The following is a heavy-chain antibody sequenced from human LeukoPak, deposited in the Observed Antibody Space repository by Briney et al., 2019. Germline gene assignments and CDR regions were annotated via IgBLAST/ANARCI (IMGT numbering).Heavy chain of an antibody. CDR2: IYHSGST. Sequence: SETLSLTCAVSGGSISSSNWWSWVRQPPGKGLEWIGEIYHSGSTNYNPSLKGRVTISVDKSKNQFSLKLSSVTAADTAVYYCARERLVDLATIFDYWGQGALVTVSS. J-gene: IGHJ4*02. CDR3: ARERLVDLATIFDY. D-gene: IGHD5-24*01. CDR1: GGSISSSNW. V-gene: IGHV4-4*02.